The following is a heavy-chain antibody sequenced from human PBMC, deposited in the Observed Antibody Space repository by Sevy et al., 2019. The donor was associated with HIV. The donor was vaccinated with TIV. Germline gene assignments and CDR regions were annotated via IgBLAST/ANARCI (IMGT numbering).Heavy chain of an antibody. V-gene: IGHV5-51*01. D-gene: IGHD1-26*01. Sequence: GESLKISCKGSGYIFTNYWIGWVRQMPGKGLEWMGIIYPGGSDTTYSPSFQGQVTISADKSIRTAYLQWSSLKASDTAMYYCARQAPSGSSPATFDIWGQGTMVTVSS. CDR1: GYIFTNYW. CDR3: ARQAPSGSSPATFDI. CDR2: IYPGGSDT. J-gene: IGHJ3*02.